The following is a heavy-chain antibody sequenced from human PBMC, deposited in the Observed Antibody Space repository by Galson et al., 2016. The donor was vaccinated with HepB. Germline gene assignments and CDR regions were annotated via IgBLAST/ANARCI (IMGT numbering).Heavy chain of an antibody. CDR3: ARANHLGYDSIPFDI. Sequence: SVKVSCKASAGTFNTYAISWVRQAPGQGLEWMGGIIPIFDTTNYAQKFQDRVTITADESAGTAYMELSSLRSEDTAVYYCARANHLGYDSIPFDIWGQGTLVTVSA. V-gene: IGHV1-69*13. CDR1: AGTFNTYA. J-gene: IGHJ3*02. D-gene: IGHD3-22*01. CDR2: IIPIFDTT.